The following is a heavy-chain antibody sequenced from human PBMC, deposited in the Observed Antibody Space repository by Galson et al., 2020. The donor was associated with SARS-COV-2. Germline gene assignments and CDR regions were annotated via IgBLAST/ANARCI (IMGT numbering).Heavy chain of an antibody. CDR3: ARILWGSIQLWFDGYYYYGMDV. J-gene: IGHJ6*02. Sequence: SGPTLVKPTETLTLTCTVSGFSLSNARMGVSWIRQPPGKALEWLAHIFSNDEKSYSTSLKSRLTISKDTSKSQVVLTMTNMDPVDTATYYCARILWGSIQLWFDGYYYYGMDVWGQGTTVTVSS. CDR1: GFSLSNARMG. CDR2: IFSNDEK. V-gene: IGHV2-26*01. D-gene: IGHD5-18*01.